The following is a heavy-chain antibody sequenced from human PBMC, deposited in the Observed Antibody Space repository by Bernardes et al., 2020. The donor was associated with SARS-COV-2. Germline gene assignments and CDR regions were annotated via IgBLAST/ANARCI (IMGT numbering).Heavy chain of an antibody. CDR2: IYASGST. Sequence: SETLSLTCTVSGASISSYYWSWIRQSAGKGLEWIGRIYASGSTNYNPSLKNRVTMSVDTSKNQFSLKVRSVTATDTAVYYCAGSVVIAAGLEGWLDPWGQGTLVTVSS. CDR1: GASISSYY. CDR3: AGSVVIAAGLEGWLDP. V-gene: IGHV4-4*07. J-gene: IGHJ5*02. D-gene: IGHD2-15*01.